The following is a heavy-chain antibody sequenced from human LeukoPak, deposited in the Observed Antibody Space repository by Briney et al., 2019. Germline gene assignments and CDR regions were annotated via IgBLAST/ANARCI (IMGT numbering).Heavy chain of an antibody. D-gene: IGHD1-20*01. J-gene: IGHJ6*03. Sequence: SETLSLTCTVSVGSINSYYWSWIRQPPGKGLEWIGNIYHSGSTNYNPSLKSRVTISVDTSKKQFSLKLTSVTAADTAVYYCARDSATSLEFNWNQDYYDYYYMDVWDKGATVTVSS. V-gene: IGHV4-59*01. CDR1: VGSINSYY. CDR3: ARDSATSLEFNWNQDYYDYYYMDV. CDR2: IYHSGST.